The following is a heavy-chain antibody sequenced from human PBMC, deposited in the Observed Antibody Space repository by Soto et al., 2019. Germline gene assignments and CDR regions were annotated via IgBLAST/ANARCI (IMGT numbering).Heavy chain of an antibody. V-gene: IGHV1-24*01. J-gene: IGHJ3*02. CDR1: GYTLTELS. CDR2: FDPEDGET. D-gene: IGHD2-2*01. CDR3: ATDLAMGPAFDI. Sequence: ASVKVSCKVSGYTLTELSMHWVRQAPGKGLEWMGGFDPEDGETIYAQKFQGRVTMTEDTSTDTAYMELSSLRSEDTAVYYCATDLAMGPAFDIWGQGTMVTVSS.